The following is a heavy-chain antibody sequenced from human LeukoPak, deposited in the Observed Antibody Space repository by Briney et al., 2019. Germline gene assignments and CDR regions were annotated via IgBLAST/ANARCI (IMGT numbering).Heavy chain of an antibody. CDR3: ARGIWSATRASYYLDV. V-gene: IGHV1-3*03. D-gene: IGHD3-3*01. CDR2: INAGNDDT. CDR1: GYTFTNYA. Sequence: ASVKVSCKASGYTFTNYAVHWVRQAPGRRLEWMGWINAGNDDTRYSQDFQGRITITRDAPASTAYMEFSSLTSEDMATYYCARGIWSATRASYYLDVWGKGTTVTVSS. J-gene: IGHJ6*03.